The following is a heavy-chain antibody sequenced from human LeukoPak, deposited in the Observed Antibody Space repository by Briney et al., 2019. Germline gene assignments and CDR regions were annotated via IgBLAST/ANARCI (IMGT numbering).Heavy chain of an antibody. CDR2: IIFCSIYI. V-gene: IGHV3-21*01. CDR1: GFTFSSYS. J-gene: IGHJ4*02. CDR3: ARDGDPWGGNSKPGY. D-gene: IGHD4-23*01. Sequence: GXSLRLSCAASGFTFSSYSMNWVRQAPGKGLEWVSSIIFCSIYIYSAASFKGLFTISRDNPKNSLYLQMNSLRAEDTAVYYCARDGDPWGGNSKPGYWGQGTLVTVSS.